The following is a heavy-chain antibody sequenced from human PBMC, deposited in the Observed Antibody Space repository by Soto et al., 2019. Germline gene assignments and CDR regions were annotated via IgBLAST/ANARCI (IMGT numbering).Heavy chain of an antibody. D-gene: IGHD6-19*01. V-gene: IGHV4-34*01. J-gene: IGHJ1*01. Sequence: SETLSLTCSVYGGSFSGYYWSWIRQPPGKGLEWIGEINHSGSTNYNPSLKSRVTISVDTSKNQFSLKLSSVTAADTAVYYCARVGEQWLVRRYFQHWGQGTLVTVSS. CDR3: ARVGEQWLVRRYFQH. CDR2: INHSGST. CDR1: GGSFSGYY.